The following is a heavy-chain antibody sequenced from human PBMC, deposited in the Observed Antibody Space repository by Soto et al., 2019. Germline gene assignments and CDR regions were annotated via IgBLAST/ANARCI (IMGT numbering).Heavy chain of an antibody. CDR3: ARVERFPRSCFDL. J-gene: IGHJ5*02. CDR1: GGSFRNYY. Sequence: SGTLSLTCGVYGGSFRNYYFIWVRQPPGKGLEWMGVVNHSGEATYNPSIQRRISISLHTSNNHFSLKMASVTAADTAIYFFARVERFPRSCFDLWGQGTQVTVSS. CDR2: VNHSGEA. V-gene: IGHV4-34*01. D-gene: IGHD3-3*01.